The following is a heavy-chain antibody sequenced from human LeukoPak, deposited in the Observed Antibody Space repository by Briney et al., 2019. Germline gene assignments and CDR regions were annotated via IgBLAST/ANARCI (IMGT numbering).Heavy chain of an antibody. CDR1: GFTFTSHA. CDR2: RSDVGRIT. D-gene: IGHD5-18*01. CDR3: AKGIRGYIQSHGYFDY. Sequence: GRSLRLSCEASGFTFTSHAVHWVRQPPGKGLEWVAVRSDVGRITLYSDSVKGRFTVSRYNSSNTLFLQMDSLKSEDSAVYYCAKGIRGYIQSHGYFDYWGRGTLVTVAS. J-gene: IGHJ4*02. V-gene: IGHV3-30*04.